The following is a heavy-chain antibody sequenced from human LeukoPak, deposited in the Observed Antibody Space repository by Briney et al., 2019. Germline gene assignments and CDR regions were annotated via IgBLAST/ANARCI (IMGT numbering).Heavy chain of an antibody. Sequence: SETLSLTCAVYGGSFSGYYWSWIRQPPGKGLEWIGEINHSGSTNYNPSLKSRVTISVDTSKNQFSLKLSSVTAADTAMYYCARTNVSVVGAKGDYFDYWGQGTLVTVSS. CDR2: INHSGST. V-gene: IGHV4-34*01. CDR1: GGSFSGYY. D-gene: IGHD2-15*01. J-gene: IGHJ4*02. CDR3: ARTNVSVVGAKGDYFDY.